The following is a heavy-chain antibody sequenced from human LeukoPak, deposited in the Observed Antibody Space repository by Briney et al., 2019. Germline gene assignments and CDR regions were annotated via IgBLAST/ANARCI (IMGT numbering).Heavy chain of an antibody. V-gene: IGHV1-69*04. J-gene: IGHJ5*02. CDR3: ARRHDYGDYWFDP. CDR1: GGTFSSYA. CDR2: IIPILGIA. Sequence: SVTVSFKASGGTFSSYAISWVRQAPGQGLEWMGRIIPILGIANYAQKFQGRVTITADKSTSTAYMELSSLRSEDTAVYYCARRHDYGDYWFDPWGQGTLVTVSS. D-gene: IGHD4-17*01.